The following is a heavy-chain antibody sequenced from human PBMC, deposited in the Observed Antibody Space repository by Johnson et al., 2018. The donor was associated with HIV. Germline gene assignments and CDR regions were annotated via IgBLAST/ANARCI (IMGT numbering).Heavy chain of an antibody. J-gene: IGHJ3*02. CDR2: ISNTGDSP. Sequence: MQLVESGGGLVQPGGSLRLSCAASGFTFSNFPMHWVRQAPGKGLEYVSSISNTGDSPYYANSVKGRFTISRDNSKNTLYLQMGSLRVEDMATYYCARARAKVVAGLDAFDIWGQGTMVTVSS. V-gene: IGHV3-64*01. D-gene: IGHD6-19*01. CDR1: GFTFSNFP. CDR3: ARARAKVVAGLDAFDI.